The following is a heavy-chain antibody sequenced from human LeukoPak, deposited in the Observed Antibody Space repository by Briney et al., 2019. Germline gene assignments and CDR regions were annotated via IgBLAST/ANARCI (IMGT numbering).Heavy chain of an antibody. D-gene: IGHD6-19*01. Sequence: PSETLSLTCTVSGGSISSYYWSWIRQPPGKGLEWIGYIYYSGSTNYNPSLKSRVTISVDTSKNQFSLKLSSVTAADTAVYYCARAPGIAVFGRQRWFDPWGQGTLVTVSS. V-gene: IGHV4-59*01. CDR2: IYYSGST. J-gene: IGHJ5*02. CDR1: GGSISSYY. CDR3: ARAPGIAVFGRQRWFDP.